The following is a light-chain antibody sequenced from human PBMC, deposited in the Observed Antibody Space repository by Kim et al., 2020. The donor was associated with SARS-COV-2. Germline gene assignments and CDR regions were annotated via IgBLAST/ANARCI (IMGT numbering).Light chain of an antibody. CDR3: QAWDSNTGDWV. Sequence: SYELTQPPSVSVSPGRTASITCSGDKLGDKYVCWYQQKPGQSPVMVIYQDIKRPSGIPERFSGSNSGNTATLTISGTQAVDEADYYCQAWDSNTGDWVFGGGTQLTVL. CDR1: KLGDKY. V-gene: IGLV3-1*01. CDR2: QDI. J-gene: IGLJ3*02.